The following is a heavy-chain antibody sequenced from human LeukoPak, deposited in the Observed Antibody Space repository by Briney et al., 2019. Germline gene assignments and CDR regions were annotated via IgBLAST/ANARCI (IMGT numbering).Heavy chain of an antibody. V-gene: IGHV1-69*04. CDR1: GGTFSSYA. J-gene: IGHJ5*02. Sequence: GASVKVSCKASGGTFSSYAISWVRQAPGQGLEWMGRIIPILGIANYAQKFQGRVTMTRNTSISTAYMELSSLRSEDTAVYYCARGSPPRGSSWYSFDPWGQGTLVTVSS. CDR2: IIPILGIA. CDR3: ARGSPPRGSSWYSFDP. D-gene: IGHD6-13*01.